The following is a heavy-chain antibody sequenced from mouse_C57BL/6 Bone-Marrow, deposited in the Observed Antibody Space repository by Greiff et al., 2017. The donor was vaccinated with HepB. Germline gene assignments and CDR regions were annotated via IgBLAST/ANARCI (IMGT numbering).Heavy chain of an antibody. V-gene: IGHV1-80*01. CDR2: IYPGDGDT. CDR3: ARRLGRAPYYAMDY. J-gene: IGHJ3*01. D-gene: IGHD1-1*02. CDR1: GYAFSSYW. Sequence: QVQLKESGAELVKPGASVKISCKASGYAFSSYWMNWVKQRPGKGLEWIGQIYPGDGDTNYNGKFKGKATLTADKSSSTAYMQLSSLTSEDSAVYFCARRLGRAPYYAMDYWGQGTLVTVSA.